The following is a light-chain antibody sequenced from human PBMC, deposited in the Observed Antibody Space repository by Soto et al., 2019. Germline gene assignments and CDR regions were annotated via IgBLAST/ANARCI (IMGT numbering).Light chain of an antibody. CDR1: SSDVGGHNY. Sequence: QSVLTQVASVSASPGQSITISCTGTSSDVGGHNYVSWYQQHPGNAPKLMIYNVDYRPSGVSNRFSGSKSGNTASLTISGLQADDEAYYYCRSYADSSTVVFGGGTKLTVL. CDR2: NVD. J-gene: IGLJ2*01. CDR3: RSYADSSTVV. V-gene: IGLV2-14*03.